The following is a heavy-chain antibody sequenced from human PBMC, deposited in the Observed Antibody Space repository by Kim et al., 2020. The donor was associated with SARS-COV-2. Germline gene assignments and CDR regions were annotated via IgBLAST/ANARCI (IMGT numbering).Heavy chain of an antibody. Sequence: GGSLRLSCAASGFSFSTNAMGWVRQAPGKGLEWVSSISGNGDSTSYADSVRGRFTISRDISKSTLYLQMNSLRAEDTALYYCAKDVWGYSGMDVWGQGTTVTVSS. V-gene: IGHV3-23*01. CDR3: AKDVWGYSGMDV. J-gene: IGHJ6*02. CDR1: GFSFSTNA. D-gene: IGHD3-16*02. CDR2: ISGNGDST.